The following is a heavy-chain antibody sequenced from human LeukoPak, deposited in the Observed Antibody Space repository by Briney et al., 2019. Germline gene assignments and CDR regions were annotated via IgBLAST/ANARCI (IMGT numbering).Heavy chain of an antibody. CDR1: GYSISSGYH. J-gene: IGHJ5*02. CDR3: ARSGTFWSGYRNWFDP. CDR2: IYHSGST. Sequence: PSETLSLTCTVSGYSISSGYHWGWIRQPPGKGLEWIGSIYHSGSTYYNPSLKSRVTISVDTSKNQFSLKLSSVTAADTAVYYCARSGTFWSGYRNWFDPWGQGTLVTVSS. D-gene: IGHD3-3*01. V-gene: IGHV4-38-2*02.